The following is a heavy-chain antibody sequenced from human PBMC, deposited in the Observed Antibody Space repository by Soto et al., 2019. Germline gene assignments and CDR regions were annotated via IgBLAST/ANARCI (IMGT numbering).Heavy chain of an antibody. CDR2: IYYSGST. CDR3: ARDYYYDNSGNPGAYYYGMDV. V-gene: IGHV4-59*01. CDR1: GGSISSYH. J-gene: IGHJ6*02. Sequence: NPSETLSLTGTVSGGSISSYHWSWIRQPPGKGLEWIGYIYYSGSTKYNPSLKSRVTMSVDKSKNQFSLRLESVTAADTAVYWCARDYYYDNSGNPGAYYYGMDVWGQGTTVTVSS. D-gene: IGHD3-22*01.